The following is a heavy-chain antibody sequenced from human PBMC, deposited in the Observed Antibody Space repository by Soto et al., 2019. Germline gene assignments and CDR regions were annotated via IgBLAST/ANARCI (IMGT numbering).Heavy chain of an antibody. J-gene: IGHJ4*02. Sequence: PSETLSLTCAVSGGSISSGGYSWSWIRQPPGKGLEWIGYIYHSGSTYYNPSLKSRVTISVDRSKNQFSLKLSSVTAADTAVYYCARAPGSYLYAYWGQGTLVTVSS. V-gene: IGHV4-30-2*01. CDR2: IYHSGST. D-gene: IGHD1-26*01. CDR3: ARAPGSYLYAY. CDR1: GGSISSGGYS.